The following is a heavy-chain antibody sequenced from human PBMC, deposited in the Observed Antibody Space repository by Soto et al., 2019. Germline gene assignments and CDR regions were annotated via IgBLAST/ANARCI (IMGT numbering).Heavy chain of an antibody. CDR2: ISYDGSNK. CDR3: AKGLYCSGGSCYSATDY. D-gene: IGHD2-15*01. V-gene: IGHV3-30*18. CDR1: GFTFSSYG. Sequence: PGGSLRLSCAASGFTFSSYGMHWVRQAPGKGLEWVAVISYDGSNKYYADSVKGRFTISRDNSKNTLYLQMNSLRAEDTAVYYCAKGLYCSGGSCYSATDYWGQGTLVTVSS. J-gene: IGHJ4*02.